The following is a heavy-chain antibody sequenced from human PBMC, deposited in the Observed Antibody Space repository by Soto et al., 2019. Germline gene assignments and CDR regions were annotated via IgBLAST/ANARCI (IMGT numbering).Heavy chain of an antibody. Sequence: QVQLVESGGGVVQPGRSLRLSCAASGFTFSSYGMHWVRQAPGKGLEWVAVISYDGRNKNYADSVKGRFTISREYLQMNNLRAEDTAVYYCAKDGGEWLLLNWYFDLWGRDTLVTVSS. J-gene: IGHJ2*01. CDR3: AKDGGEWLLLNWYFDL. CDR2: ISYDGRNK. V-gene: IGHV3-30*18. CDR1: GFTFSSYG. D-gene: IGHD6-19*01.